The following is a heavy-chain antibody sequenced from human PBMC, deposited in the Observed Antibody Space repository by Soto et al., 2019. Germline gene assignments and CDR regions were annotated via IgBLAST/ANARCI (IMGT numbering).Heavy chain of an antibody. Sequence: EVQLVESGGGLVQPGGSLRLSCAASGFTFSNYWMHWVRQAPGKGLVWVSRIKGDGTGTNYADSVKGQFTISRDNAKNTLYLQMRSLRAEDTAVYYCGRGASGSYRLDYWGQGTLVTVSS. J-gene: IGHJ4*02. D-gene: IGHD3-10*01. V-gene: IGHV3-74*01. CDR1: GFTFSNYW. CDR3: GRGASGSYRLDY. CDR2: IKGDGTGT.